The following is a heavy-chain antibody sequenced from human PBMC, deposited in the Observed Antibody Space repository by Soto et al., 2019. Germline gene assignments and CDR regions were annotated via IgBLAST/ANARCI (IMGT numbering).Heavy chain of an antibody. CDR1: GGSISSGGYY. D-gene: IGHD5-18*01. Sequence: SETLSLTCTVSGGSISSGGYYWSWIRQHPGKGREGIGYIYYSGSTYYNPSLKSRVTISVDTSKNQFSLKLSSVTAADTAVYYCARDRGYSYGNPYYYYYGMDVWGQGTTVTVSS. J-gene: IGHJ6*02. CDR3: ARDRGYSYGNPYYYYYGMDV. CDR2: IYYSGST. V-gene: IGHV4-31*03.